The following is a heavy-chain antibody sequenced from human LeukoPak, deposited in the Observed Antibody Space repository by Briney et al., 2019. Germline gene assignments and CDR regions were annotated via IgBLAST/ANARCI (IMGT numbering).Heavy chain of an antibody. CDR2: IYHSGST. D-gene: IGHD1-26*01. CDR1: GGSISSGGYS. J-gene: IGHJ4*02. Sequence: SETLSLTCAVSGGSISSGGYSWSWIRQPPGKGLEWIGYIYHSGSTYYNPSLKSRVTISVDTSKNQFSLKLSSVTAADTAVYYCARPSLKWGFDYWGQGTLVTVSS. V-gene: IGHV4-30-2*03. CDR3: ARPSLKWGFDY.